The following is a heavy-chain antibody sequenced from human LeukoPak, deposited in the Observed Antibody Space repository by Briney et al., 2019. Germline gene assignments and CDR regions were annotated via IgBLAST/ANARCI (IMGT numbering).Heavy chain of an antibody. CDR2: VRNRPNGYTT. D-gene: IGHD4-17*01. CDR3: TRVRHGDFFDY. Sequence: QPGGSLRLSCAASGFSISDHYMDWVRQAPGKGLEWVGRVRNRPNGYTTDYGTSVKGRFTISRDDSKNSLYLQMNSLTSEDTAVHFCTRVRHGDFFDYWGQGTLVSVSS. J-gene: IGHJ4*02. CDR1: GFSISDHY. V-gene: IGHV3-72*01.